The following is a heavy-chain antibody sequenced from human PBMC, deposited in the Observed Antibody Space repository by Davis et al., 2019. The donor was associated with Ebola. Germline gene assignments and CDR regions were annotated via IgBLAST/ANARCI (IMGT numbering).Heavy chain of an antibody. D-gene: IGHD6-13*01. J-gene: IGHJ5*02. V-gene: IGHV1-46*01. CDR1: GYTFTSYG. Sequence: AASVKVSCKASGYTFTSYGISWVRQAPGQGLEWMGIINPSGGSTSYAQKFQGRVTMTRNTSISTAYMELSSLRSEDTAVYYCAREGPGGYSSSTKVGWFDPWGQGTLVTVSS. CDR2: INPSGGST. CDR3: AREGPGGYSSSTKVGWFDP.